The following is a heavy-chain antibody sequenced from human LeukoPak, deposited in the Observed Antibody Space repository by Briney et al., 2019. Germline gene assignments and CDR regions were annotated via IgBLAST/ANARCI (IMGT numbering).Heavy chain of an antibody. D-gene: IGHD2-15*01. J-gene: IGHJ4*02. CDR3: ARDPRYPYQYQSDDGGFSLDY. Sequence: GGSLRLSCAASGFIFSDYGIHWVRQAPGEGLEWVAVVSSGGTVTYYGDSVKGRLTISRDNAKNSLYLQMNSLGAADTAVYYCARDPRYPYQYQSDDGGFSLDYWGQGTLVTVSS. CDR1: GFIFSDYG. V-gene: IGHV3-30*03. CDR2: VSSGGTVT.